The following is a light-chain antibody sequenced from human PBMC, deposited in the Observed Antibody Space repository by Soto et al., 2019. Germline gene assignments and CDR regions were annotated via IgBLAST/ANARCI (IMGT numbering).Light chain of an antibody. J-gene: IGKJ5*01. CDR3: QQRSNWPPIT. CDR1: QNISNY. V-gene: IGKV3-11*01. CDR2: GAS. Sequence: IVLTQSPATLSLSPGKRATLCCRASQNISNYLIWYQQKPGQAPRLLIYGASTRATGIPARFSGSGSGTDFTLTISSLEPEDFAVYYCQQRSNWPPITFGQGTRLEIK.